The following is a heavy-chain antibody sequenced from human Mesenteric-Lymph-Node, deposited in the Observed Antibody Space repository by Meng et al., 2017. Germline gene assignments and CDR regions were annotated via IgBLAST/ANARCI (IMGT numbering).Heavy chain of an antibody. J-gene: IGHJ5*02. V-gene: IGHV1-3*01. CDR1: GYTFTTYA. Sequence: QVHLVQSGAEVKNPGASVKVSCTASGYTFTTYAIHWVRQAPGQRLEWMGWINAGNGNTRYSQKFQGRVSITRDTSASTAYMELSSLRSEDTAVYYCARCIAVAGNWFDPWGQGTLVTVSS. D-gene: IGHD6-19*01. CDR2: INAGNGNT. CDR3: ARCIAVAGNWFDP.